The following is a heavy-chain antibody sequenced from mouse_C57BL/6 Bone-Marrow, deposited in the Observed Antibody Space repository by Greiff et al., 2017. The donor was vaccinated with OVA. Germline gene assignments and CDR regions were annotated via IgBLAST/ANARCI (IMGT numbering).Heavy chain of an antibody. V-gene: IGHV1-4*01. CDR2: INPSSGYT. CDR3: ARILRGDAMDD. J-gene: IGHJ4*01. Sequence: QVQLKESGAELARPGASVKMSCKASGYTFTSYTMHWVNQRPGQGLEWIGYINPSSGYTKYNQKFKDKATLTADKSSSTAYMQLSSLTSEDSAVYYCARILRGDAMDDWGQGTSVTVSS. CDR1: GYTFTSYT. D-gene: IGHD1-1*01.